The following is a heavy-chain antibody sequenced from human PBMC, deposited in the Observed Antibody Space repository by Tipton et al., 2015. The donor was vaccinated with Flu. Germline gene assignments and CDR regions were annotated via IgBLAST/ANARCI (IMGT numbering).Heavy chain of an antibody. J-gene: IGHJ4*02. CDR1: GFTFSAYE. CDR2: VESDESRT. V-gene: IGHV3-74*01. Sequence: SLRLSCAVSGFTFSAYEMNWVRQAPGKGLEWVSRVESDESRTIYADSVKGRFTISRDNAKNTLYLQMNSLRAEDTAVYYCARDRYYSVDYWGQGTLVTVSS. CDR3: ARDRYYSVDY. D-gene: IGHD3-10*01.